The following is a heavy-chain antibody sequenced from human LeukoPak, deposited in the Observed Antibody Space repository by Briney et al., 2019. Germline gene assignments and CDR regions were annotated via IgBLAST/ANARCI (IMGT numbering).Heavy chain of an antibody. CDR1: GGSISSYY. Sequence: SETLSLTCTVSGGSISSYYWSWIRQPPGKGLEWIGYIYYSGSTNYNPSLKSRVTISVDTSKNQFSLKLSSVTAADTAVYYFARVADIDYYYMDVWGKGTTVTVSS. CDR2: IYYSGST. CDR3: ARVADIDYYYMDV. D-gene: IGHD2-15*01. V-gene: IGHV4-59*01. J-gene: IGHJ6*03.